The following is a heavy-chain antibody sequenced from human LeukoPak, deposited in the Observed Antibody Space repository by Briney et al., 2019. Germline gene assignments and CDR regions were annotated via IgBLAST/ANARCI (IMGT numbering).Heavy chain of an antibody. J-gene: IGHJ4*02. CDR2: ISYDGNNK. Sequence: GRSLRLSCAASGFTFRSYGMHWVRQAPGKGLEWVALISYDGNNKYYADSVKGRFTISRDNSKNTLYLQMNSLRAEDTAVYHCAKGGSYYDSRLDYWGQGTLVTVSS. CDR3: AKGGSYYDSRLDY. V-gene: IGHV3-30*18. CDR1: GFTFRSYG. D-gene: IGHD3-22*01.